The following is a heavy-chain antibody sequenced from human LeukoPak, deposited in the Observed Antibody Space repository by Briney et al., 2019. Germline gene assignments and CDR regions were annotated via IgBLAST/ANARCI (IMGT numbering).Heavy chain of an antibody. Sequence: PSETLSLTCAVYGGSFSGYYWSWIRQPPGKGLEWSGEINHSESTNYNPSLKSRVTISVDTSKNQFSLKLSSVTAADTAVYYWARLGSSWPRYYGMDVWGQGTTVTVSS. D-gene: IGHD6-13*01. CDR2: INHSEST. CDR3: ARLGSSWPRYYGMDV. V-gene: IGHV4-34*01. J-gene: IGHJ6*02. CDR1: GGSFSGYY.